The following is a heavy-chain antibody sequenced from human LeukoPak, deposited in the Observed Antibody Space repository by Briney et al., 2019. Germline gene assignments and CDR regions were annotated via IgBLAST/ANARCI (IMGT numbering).Heavy chain of an antibody. D-gene: IGHD4-17*01. CDR3: ASALGGYGDSPFEY. V-gene: IGHV3-30*03. J-gene: IGHJ4*02. CDR1: GFTFSIAW. CDR2: ISYDGSSK. Sequence: RPGGSLRLSCAASGFTFSIAWMSWVRQAPGKGLEWVADISYDGSSKYYADSVKGRFTISRDNSKNTLYLQMNSLRVEDTAVYSCASALGGYGDSPFEYWGRGTLVTVSS.